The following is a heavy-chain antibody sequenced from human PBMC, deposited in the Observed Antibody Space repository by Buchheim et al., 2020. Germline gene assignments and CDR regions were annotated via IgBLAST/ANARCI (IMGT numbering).Heavy chain of an antibody. CDR1: GFTFSSYW. Sequence: EVQLVESGGGLVQPGGSLRLSCAATGFTFSSYWMHWVRQAPGKGLVWASHIKSDGSSTSYADSVKGRFTISRDNAKNTLYLQMNSLRAEDTAMYYCARGHSSGWYEVDNWGQGTL. D-gene: IGHD6-19*01. V-gene: IGHV3-74*01. J-gene: IGHJ4*02. CDR3: ARGHSSGWYEVDN. CDR2: IKSDGSST.